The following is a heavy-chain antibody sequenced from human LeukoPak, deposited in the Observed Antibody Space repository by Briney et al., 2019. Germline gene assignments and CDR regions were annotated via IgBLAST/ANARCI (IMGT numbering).Heavy chain of an antibody. D-gene: IGHD6-25*01. CDR1: GYAFTAYG. Sequence: ASVKVACNTSGYAFTAYGISWVRQAPGQGLEWVAWISTSNGNTNYAQKLKGRVSVTTDTSTSTVFMILRSLRPDDTAIYYCARDEIGSADLDYWGQGTLVSVSS. CDR2: ISTSNGNT. CDR3: ARDEIGSADLDY. J-gene: IGHJ4*02. V-gene: IGHV1-18*04.